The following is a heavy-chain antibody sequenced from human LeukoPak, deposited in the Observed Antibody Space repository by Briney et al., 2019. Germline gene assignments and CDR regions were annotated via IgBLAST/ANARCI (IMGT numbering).Heavy chain of an antibody. V-gene: IGHV3-23*01. CDR2: ISGSGDST. D-gene: IGHD3-22*01. J-gene: IGHJ4*02. Sequence: PGGSLRLSCAASGFTFSSYAMSWVRQAPGKGLEWVSGISGSGDSTYYADSVKGRFTISRDSSKNTLYLQMNSLRAEDTAVYYCAKDKSYDSSGYLDYWGQGTLVTVSS. CDR1: GFTFSSYA. CDR3: AKDKSYDSSGYLDY.